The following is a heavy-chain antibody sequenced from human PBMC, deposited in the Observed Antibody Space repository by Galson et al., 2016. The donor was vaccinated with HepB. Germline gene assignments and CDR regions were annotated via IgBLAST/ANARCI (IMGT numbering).Heavy chain of an antibody. CDR2: MYSGGVT. V-gene: IGHV3-66*01. D-gene: IGHD1/OR15-1a*01. CDR1: GFTVNNNY. CDR3: ATHPEHPHGSS. Sequence: SLRLSCAVSGFTVNNNYMSWVRQAPGKGPEGVSVMYSGGVTNYGDSVKGRATIPRDNSKNILYLQLNSLRVEDTGVYYCATHPEHPHGSSGGQGTLVTVSS. J-gene: IGHJ4*02.